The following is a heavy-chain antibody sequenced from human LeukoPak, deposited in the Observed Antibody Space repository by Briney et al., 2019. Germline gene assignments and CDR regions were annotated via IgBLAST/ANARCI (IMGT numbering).Heavy chain of an antibody. CDR2: IYYSGST. D-gene: IGHD2-2*01. J-gene: IGHJ3*02. CDR1: GGSISSGDYY. Sequence: SETLSLTCTVSGGSISSGDYYWSWIRQPPGKGREWIGYIYYSGSTYYNPSLKSRVTKSVDTSKNQFSLKLSSVTAADTAVYYCARGPLGYCSSTSCQGAFDIWGQGTMVTVSS. CDR3: ARGPLGYCSSTSCQGAFDI. V-gene: IGHV4-30-4*01.